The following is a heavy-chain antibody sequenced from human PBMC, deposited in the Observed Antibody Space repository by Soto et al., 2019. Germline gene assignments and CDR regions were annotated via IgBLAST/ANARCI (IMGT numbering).Heavy chain of an antibody. J-gene: IGHJ3*02. CDR1: GGSISSGGYY. CDR3: ARDLGIAAAAPYAFYI. V-gene: IGHV4-31*03. D-gene: IGHD6-13*01. CDR2: IYYSGST. Sequence: SETLSLTCTVSGGSISSGGYYWSWIRQHPGKGLEWIGYIYYSGSTYYNPSLKSRVTISVDTSKNQFSLKLSSVTAADTAVYYCARDLGIAAAAPYAFYIWGQGTMVTVSS.